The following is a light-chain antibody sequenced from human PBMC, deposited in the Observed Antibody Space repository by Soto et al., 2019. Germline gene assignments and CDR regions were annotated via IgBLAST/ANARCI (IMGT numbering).Light chain of an antibody. V-gene: IGLV1-40*01. Sequence: QSVLTHPPSVSGAPWQRVTISFTGTSSNIGAGYDVHWYQQLPGTAPRLLIQAYNTRPSGVPDRFSGSKSGASASLDITGLQTDDEADYYCQSYDTSLSGYVFGFGTKVTVL. CDR3: QSYDTSLSGYV. J-gene: IGLJ1*01. CDR1: SSNIGAGYD. CDR2: AYN.